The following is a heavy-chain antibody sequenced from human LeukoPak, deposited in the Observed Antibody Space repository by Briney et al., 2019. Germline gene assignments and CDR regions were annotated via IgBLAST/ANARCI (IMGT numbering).Heavy chain of an antibody. V-gene: IGHV4-34*01. J-gene: IGHJ4*02. D-gene: IGHD6-6*01. CDR3: SARGDGSSSSVDY. CDR2: INHSGST. Sequence: PSETLSLTCAVYGGSFSGYYWSWTRQPPGKGLEWIGEINHSGSTNYNPSLKSRVTISVDTSKNQFSLKLSSVTAADTAVYYCSARGDGSSSSVDYWGQGTLVTVSS. CDR1: GGSFSGYY.